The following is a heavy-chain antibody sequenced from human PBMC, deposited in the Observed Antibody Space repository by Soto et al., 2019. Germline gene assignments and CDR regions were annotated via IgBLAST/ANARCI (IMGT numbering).Heavy chain of an antibody. Sequence: SETLSLTCTVSGDSVNSNNVYWGWVRQPPGRRLEFIGNVYYSGITYYNPAFESRVTISVDTSKNQFSLRLTSVTAADTAVYYCARLWGGYSYGTFYYMDVWGKGTTVTVSS. CDR1: GDSVNSNNVY. CDR2: VYYSGIT. D-gene: IGHD5-18*01. CDR3: ARLWGGYSYGTFYYMDV. V-gene: IGHV4-39*01. J-gene: IGHJ6*03.